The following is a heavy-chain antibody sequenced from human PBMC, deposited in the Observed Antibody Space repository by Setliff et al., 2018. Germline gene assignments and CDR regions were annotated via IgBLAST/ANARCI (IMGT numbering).Heavy chain of an antibody. CDR3: TRGYYYDSSGYSDSHPDAFDV. D-gene: IGHD3-22*01. Sequence: GESLKISCTTSGFSFGDYAMSWVRQAPGQGLEWVGFIRSRPYGGTTEYAASVKGRFTISRDDSKSIAYLQMNSLKTEDTAVYYCTRGYYYDSSGYSDSHPDAFDVWGQGTMVTV. CDR2: IRSRPYGGTT. CDR1: GFSFGDYA. V-gene: IGHV3-49*04. J-gene: IGHJ3*01.